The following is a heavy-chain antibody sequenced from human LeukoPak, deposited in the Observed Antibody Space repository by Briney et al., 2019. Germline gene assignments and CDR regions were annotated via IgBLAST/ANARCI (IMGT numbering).Heavy chain of an antibody. Sequence: SQTLSLTCTVSGGSISSGDYYWSWIRQPPGKGLEWIGYIYYSGSTYYNPSLKSRVTISVDTSKNQFSLKLSSVTAADTAVYYCARVLHCSSTSCYAFDYWGQETLVTVSS. CDR3: ARVLHCSSTSCYAFDY. D-gene: IGHD2-2*01. CDR1: GGSISSGDYY. CDR2: IYYSGST. J-gene: IGHJ4*02. V-gene: IGHV4-30-4*01.